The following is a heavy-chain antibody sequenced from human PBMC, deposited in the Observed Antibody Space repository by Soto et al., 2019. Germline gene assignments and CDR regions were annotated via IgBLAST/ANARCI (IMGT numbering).Heavy chain of an antibody. J-gene: IGHJ4*02. D-gene: IGHD3-10*01. CDR1: GGSLSSYW. CDR3: ARGPGASGTYHYFFDY. CDR2: IYYTGST. Sequence: SATMSLTCPVSGGSLSSYWWSWLRPPPGKGLEWIGYIYYTGSTNYNPSLKSRVTISLDASKNQFSLKLSSVTAADTAVYYCARGPGASGTYHYFFDYWGPGTLVTGSA. V-gene: IGHV4-59*01.